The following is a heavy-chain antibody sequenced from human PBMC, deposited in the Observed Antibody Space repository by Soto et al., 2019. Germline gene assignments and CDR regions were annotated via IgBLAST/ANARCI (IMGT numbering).Heavy chain of an antibody. CDR2: ISGSGGTP. J-gene: IGHJ3*02. V-gene: IGHV3-49*04. CDR1: GFTFSSYA. D-gene: IGHD3-10*01. Sequence: GGSLRLSCAASGFTFSSYAMSWVRQAPGKGLEWVSAISGSGGTPEYAASVKGRFTISRDDSKSIAYLQMNSLKTEDTAVYYCTRLPPENRGLDAFDIWGQGTMVTVSS. CDR3: TRLPPENRGLDAFDI.